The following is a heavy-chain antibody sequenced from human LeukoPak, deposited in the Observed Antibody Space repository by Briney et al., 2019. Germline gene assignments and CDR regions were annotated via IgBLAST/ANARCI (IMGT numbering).Heavy chain of an antibody. CDR1: GGSISRSNYY. V-gene: IGHV4-39*01. CDR3: ARRSPHYDILTGP. Sequence: SETLSLTCTVSGGSISRSNYYWGWIRQPPGKGLGWIGSVYYSGSTYYNPSLKSRVTISVDTSKNQFSLKLNSVTAADTAVYYCARRSPHYDILTGPWGQGTLVTVSS. D-gene: IGHD3-9*01. CDR2: VYYSGST. J-gene: IGHJ5*02.